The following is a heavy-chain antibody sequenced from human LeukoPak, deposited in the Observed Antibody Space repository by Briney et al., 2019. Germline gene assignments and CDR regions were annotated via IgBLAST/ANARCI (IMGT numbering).Heavy chain of an antibody. D-gene: IGHD3-22*01. Sequence: SETLSLTCAVYGGSFSGFYWSWIRQPPGKGLEWIGEINHSGSTYYNPSLKSRVTISVDTSKNQFSLKLTSVTAADTAVYYCATLGEYYDSSGYYYNWGQGTLVTVPS. CDR2: INHSGST. CDR1: GGSFSGFY. CDR3: ATLGEYYDSSGYYYN. J-gene: IGHJ4*02. V-gene: IGHV4-34*01.